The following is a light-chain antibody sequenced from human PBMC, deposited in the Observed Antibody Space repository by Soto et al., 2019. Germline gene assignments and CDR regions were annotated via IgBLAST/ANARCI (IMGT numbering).Light chain of an antibody. Sequence: QPVLTQSSSASASLGSSVKLTCTLSSAHSSYIIAWHQQQPGKAPRYLMKLEGSGSYNKGSGVPDRFSGSSSGADRYLTISILQSEDEADYYCETCDSSPHVVFGGGTQLTVL. V-gene: IGLV4-60*03. J-gene: IGLJ2*01. CDR1: SAHSSYI. CDR2: LEGSGSY. CDR3: ETCDSSPHVV.